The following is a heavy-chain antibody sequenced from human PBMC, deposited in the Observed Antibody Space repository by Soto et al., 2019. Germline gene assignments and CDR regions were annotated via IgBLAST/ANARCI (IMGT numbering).Heavy chain of an antibody. CDR3: ARDDLIVWQQLGSGSYAFDI. D-gene: IGHD6-13*01. Sequence: ASVKVSCKASGYTFTSYAMHWVRQAPGQRLEWMGWINAGNGNTKYSQKFQGRVTITRDTSASTAYMELSSLRSEDTAVYYCARDDLIVWQQLGSGSYAFDIWGQRTMVTVSS. V-gene: IGHV1-3*01. CDR1: GYTFTSYA. J-gene: IGHJ3*02. CDR2: INAGNGNT.